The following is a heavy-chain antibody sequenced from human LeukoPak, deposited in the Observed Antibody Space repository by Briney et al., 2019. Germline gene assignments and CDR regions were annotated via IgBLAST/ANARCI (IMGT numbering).Heavy chain of an antibody. D-gene: IGHD5-18*01. V-gene: IGHV3-7*01. CDR2: INPDGNKK. Sequence: GGSLRLSCAVSGLTFSSSWMDWVRQAPGRGLEWVASINPDGNKKYSADSVKGRFTISRDNAENSLYLQMNSLRVEDTAFYYCARDLAYSRLDYWGQGMLVTVSS. CDR3: ARDLAYSRLDY. J-gene: IGHJ4*02. CDR1: GLTFSSSW.